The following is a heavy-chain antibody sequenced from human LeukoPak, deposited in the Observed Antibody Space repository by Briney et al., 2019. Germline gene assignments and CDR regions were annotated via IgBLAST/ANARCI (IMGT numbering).Heavy chain of an antibody. D-gene: IGHD3-3*01. CDR2: IIPIFGTA. J-gene: IGHJ5*02. CDR1: GGTFSSYA. CDR3: ARASSLDTIFGVVVNNNWFDP. V-gene: IGHV1-69*13. Sequence: ASVKVSCTASGGTFSSYAISWVRQAPGQGLEWTGGIIPIFGTANYAQKFQGRVTITADESTSTAYMELSSLRSEDTAVYYCARASSLDTIFGVVVNNNWFDPWGQGTLVTVSS.